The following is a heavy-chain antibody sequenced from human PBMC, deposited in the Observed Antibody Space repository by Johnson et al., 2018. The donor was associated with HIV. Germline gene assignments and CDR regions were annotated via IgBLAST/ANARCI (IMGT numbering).Heavy chain of an antibody. V-gene: IGHV3-23*04. J-gene: IGHJ3*02. Sequence: VQLVESGGGVVQRGGSLRVSCAASGFTFSSYGLSWVRQAPGKGLEWVSAISGSGGSTGYADSVKGRFTVSRDNANNSLYLQMNSLRAEDTAVYYCAKDPGRRDPHAFDIWGQGTMVTVSS. CDR1: GFTFSSYG. CDR2: ISGSGGST. D-gene: IGHD2-15*01. CDR3: AKDPGRRDPHAFDI.